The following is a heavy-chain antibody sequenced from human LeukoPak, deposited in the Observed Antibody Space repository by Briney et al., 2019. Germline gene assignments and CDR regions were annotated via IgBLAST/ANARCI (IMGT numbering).Heavy chain of an antibody. J-gene: IGHJ5*02. D-gene: IGHD3-3*01. Sequence: TSETLSLTCTVSGGSISSGSYYWSWIRQPAGKGLEWIGRIYTSRSTNYNPSLKSRVTISVDTSKNQFSLKLSSVTAADTAVYYCARTYYDFWSGYYDGASVGWFDPWGQGTLVTVSS. CDR3: ARTYYDFWSGYYDGASVGWFDP. CDR2: IYTSRST. CDR1: GGSISSGSYY. V-gene: IGHV4-61*02.